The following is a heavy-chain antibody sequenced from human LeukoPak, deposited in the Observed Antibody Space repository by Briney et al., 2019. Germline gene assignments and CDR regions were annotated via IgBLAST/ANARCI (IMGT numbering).Heavy chain of an antibody. D-gene: IGHD5-12*01. V-gene: IGHV1-8*03. Sequence: ASVKVSCKASGYTFTSYDINWVRQATGQGLEWMGWMNPNSGNAGYAQKFQGRVTITRNTSISTAYMELSSLRSEDTAVYYCARGNGGYDSHGHYYYYYMDVWGKGTTVTVSS. CDR3: ARGNGGYDSHGHYYYYYMDV. J-gene: IGHJ6*03. CDR2: MNPNSGNA. CDR1: GYTFTSYD.